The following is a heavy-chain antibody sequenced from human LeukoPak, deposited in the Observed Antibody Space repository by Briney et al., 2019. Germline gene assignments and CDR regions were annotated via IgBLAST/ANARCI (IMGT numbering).Heavy chain of an antibody. CDR3: ARGGGRYCTNGVCHLDY. V-gene: IGHV4-59*08. D-gene: IGHD2-8*01. J-gene: IGHJ4*02. CDR1: GGSIRTYY. Sequence: SETLSLTCTVSGGSIRTYYWSWIRQPPGKGLEWIGYTYSSGSTNYNPSLKSRVTISVDTSKNQYSLKLSSVTAADTAVYYCARGGGRYCTNGVCHLDYWGQGTLVTVSS. CDR2: TYSSGST.